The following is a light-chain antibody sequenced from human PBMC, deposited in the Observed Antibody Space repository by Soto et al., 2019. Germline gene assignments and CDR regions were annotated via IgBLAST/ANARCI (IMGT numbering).Light chain of an antibody. CDR1: QSLLHNNGYNY. J-gene: IGKJ3*01. Sequence: IVMTQSPLSLPVTPGEPASISCRSSQSLLHNNGYNYLDWYLQKPGQSPQLLIYLGSNRVSGVPARFSGSGSGTDFTLKISRVEAEDVGVYYCMQALKAPFTFGPGTKVEIK. CDR3: MQALKAPFT. V-gene: IGKV2-28*01. CDR2: LGS.